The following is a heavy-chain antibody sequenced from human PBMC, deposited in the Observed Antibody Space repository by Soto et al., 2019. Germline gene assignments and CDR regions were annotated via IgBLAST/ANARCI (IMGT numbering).Heavy chain of an antibody. V-gene: IGHV4-4*02. CDR2: INQSGSP. D-gene: IGHD1-26*01. J-gene: IGHJ6*02. CDR1: SGTISSSNW. Sequence: ASETLSLTCAVSSGTISSSNWWAWVRQPPGKGLEGIGEINQSGSPNYNPSLRSRVTISVDTSKNQFSLKLSSVTAADTAVYYCARVPKPTRRIVGATPSYYYGMDVWGQGTTVTVSS. CDR3: ARVPKPTRRIVGATPSYYYGMDV.